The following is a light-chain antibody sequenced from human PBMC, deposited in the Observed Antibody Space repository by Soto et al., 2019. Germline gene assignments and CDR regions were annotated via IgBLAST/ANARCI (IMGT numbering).Light chain of an antibody. V-gene: IGKV3-11*01. Sequence: EIVLTQSPGTLSMSPGQRATVSCRASQSVGTYLAWYQQKPGQPPRLLISVASNRATGIPARFSGSGSGTDFTLTISSLEPEDFAVYYCQQRSNWPPYTFGQGTKLEIK. J-gene: IGKJ2*01. CDR3: QQRSNWPPYT. CDR2: VAS. CDR1: QSVGTY.